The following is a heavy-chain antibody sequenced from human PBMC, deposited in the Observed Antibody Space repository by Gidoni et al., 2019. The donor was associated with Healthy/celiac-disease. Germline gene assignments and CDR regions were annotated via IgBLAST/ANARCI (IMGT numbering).Heavy chain of an antibody. Sequence: ISGSGGSTYYADSVKGRFTISRDNSKNTLYLQMSSLRAEETAVYYCAKAIGGSYSHDAFDVWGQGTMVTVSS. D-gene: IGHD1-26*01. J-gene: IGHJ3*01. V-gene: IGHV3-23*01. CDR2: ISGSGGST. CDR3: AKAIGGSYSHDAFDV.